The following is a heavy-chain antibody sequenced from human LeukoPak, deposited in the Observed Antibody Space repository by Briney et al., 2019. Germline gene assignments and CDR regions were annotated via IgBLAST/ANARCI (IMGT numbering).Heavy chain of an antibody. CDR3: ASVTYSSFSPWDY. CDR2: INPNSGDT. D-gene: IGHD4-11*01. CDR1: GYTFSDYY. V-gene: IGHV1-2*02. Sequence: ASVKVSCKASGYTFSDYYLHWVRQAPGQGLEWMGWINPNSGDTNYAPKFQGRVTMTRDTSISTACMELSSLRSDDTALYYCASVTYSSFSPWDYWGQGTLVTVSS. J-gene: IGHJ4*02.